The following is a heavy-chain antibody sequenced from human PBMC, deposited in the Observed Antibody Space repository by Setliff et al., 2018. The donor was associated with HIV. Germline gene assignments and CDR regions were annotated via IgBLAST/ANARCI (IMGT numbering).Heavy chain of an antibody. CDR3: ARGGFNHAFDI. J-gene: IGHJ3*02. CDR2: VNNDGTDT. CDR1: GFTINSYW. V-gene: IGHV3-74*01. Sequence: LRLSCVASGFTINSYWMYWVRQAPGKGLVCVSRVNNDGTDTIYADSVKGRFTISRDNAKSTVYLQMGSLSADDTAVYYCARGGFNHAFDIWGQGTMVTVSS. D-gene: IGHD2-15*01.